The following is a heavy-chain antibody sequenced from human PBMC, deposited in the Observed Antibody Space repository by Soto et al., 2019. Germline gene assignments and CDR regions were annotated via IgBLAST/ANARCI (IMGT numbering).Heavy chain of an antibody. J-gene: IGHJ4*02. D-gene: IGHD5-18*01. Sequence: SETLSLTCTVSGGSISSSSYYWGWIRQPPGKGLEWIGSIYYSGSTYYNPSLKSRVTISVDTSKNQFSLKLSSVTAADTAVYYCARQRGKPTRGYSYGAPGEFDYWGQGTLVTVSS. CDR3: ARQRGKPTRGYSYGAPGEFDY. V-gene: IGHV4-39*01. CDR2: IYYSGST. CDR1: GGSISSSSYY.